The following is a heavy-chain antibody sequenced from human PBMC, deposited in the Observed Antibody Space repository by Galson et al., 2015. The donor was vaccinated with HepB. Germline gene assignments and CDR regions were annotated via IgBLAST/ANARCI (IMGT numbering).Heavy chain of an antibody. CDR2: ISSDGGHK. J-gene: IGHJ4*02. Sequence: SLRLSCAASGFTFSSYWIHWVRQVPGKGLVWVSRISSDGGHKNYADSVQGRFTISRDNAKNTLFLRMNSLSADDTAVYYCARGSSDWYGIDYWGQGILVTVSS. CDR3: ARGSSDWYGIDY. CDR1: GFTFSSYW. D-gene: IGHD6-19*01. V-gene: IGHV3-74*01.